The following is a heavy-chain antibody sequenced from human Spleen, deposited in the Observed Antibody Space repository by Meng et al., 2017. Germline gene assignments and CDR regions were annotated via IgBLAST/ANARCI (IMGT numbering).Heavy chain of an antibody. CDR3: ARDVGVIPHSYDY. V-gene: IGHV4-4*02. J-gene: IGHJ4*02. Sequence: QVQLQESGPGLVKPSETLSLTCAVSGGSISSDTWWSWVRQPPGKGLEWIGEIYHTGSTNYNPSLKSRVTMSVDKSNNQFSLKLSSVTASDTAVYYCARDVGVIPHSYDYWGQGTLVTVSS. CDR1: GGSISSDTW. D-gene: IGHD3-16*02. CDR2: IYHTGST.